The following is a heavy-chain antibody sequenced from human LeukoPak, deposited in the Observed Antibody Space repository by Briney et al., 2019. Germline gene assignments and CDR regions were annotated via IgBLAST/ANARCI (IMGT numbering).Heavy chain of an antibody. D-gene: IGHD2-2*01. CDR2: MYSSRTT. Sequence: SETLSLTCTVSGGSISITRYYWGWIRQPPGKGLEWIASMYSSRTTYYNPSLKSRVTISVDTSKNQFSLKLSSVTAADTAVYYCARGPPDCSSTSCYAFDAFDIWGQGTMVTVSS. J-gene: IGHJ3*02. CDR1: GGSISITRYY. CDR3: ARGPPDCSSTSCYAFDAFDI. V-gene: IGHV4-39*07.